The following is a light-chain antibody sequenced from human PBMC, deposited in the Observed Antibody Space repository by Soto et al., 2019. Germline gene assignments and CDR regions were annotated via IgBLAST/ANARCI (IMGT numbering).Light chain of an antibody. Sequence: EIVLTQSPATLSLSPGERATLSCRASHSVSSYLAWYQQKPGQAPRLLIYAASNRSNGIPDRFSGSGSGTDFTLPISSLEPEDFTVSYCQQRSNWLTFGGGTKVEIK. J-gene: IGKJ4*01. V-gene: IGKV3-11*01. CDR3: QQRSNWLT. CDR2: AAS. CDR1: HSVSSY.